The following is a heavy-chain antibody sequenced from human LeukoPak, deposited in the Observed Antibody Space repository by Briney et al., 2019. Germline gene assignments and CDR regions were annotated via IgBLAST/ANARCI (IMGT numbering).Heavy chain of an antibody. J-gene: IGHJ6*03. CDR1: GYSISSGYY. Sequence: SXXLSLTCTVSGYSISSGYYWGWSRPPPGKGLEWIGSIYHSGSTYYNPSLKSRVTISVDTSKNQFSLKLSSVTAADTAVYYCARGRWRRHSYYYYMDVWGKGTTVTVSS. D-gene: IGHD3-3*01. CDR3: ARGRWRRHSYYYYMDV. CDR2: IYHSGST. V-gene: IGHV4-38-2*02.